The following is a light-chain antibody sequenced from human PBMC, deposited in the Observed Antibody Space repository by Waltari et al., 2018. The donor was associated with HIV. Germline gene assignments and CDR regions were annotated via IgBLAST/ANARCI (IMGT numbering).Light chain of an antibody. CDR1: QSGTPNL. J-gene: IGKJ1*01. CDR2: GCS. CDR3: HQYSSSYQT. Sequence: ENVLTQSPGTLSLSPGDTATLSCRATQSGTPNLLAWYQQKPGQAPRLLIYGCSNRATGIPDRFSGRGSGKDFTLTISCLEPEDVAVYYCHQYSSSYQTFGQGTKVEI. V-gene: IGKV3-20*01.